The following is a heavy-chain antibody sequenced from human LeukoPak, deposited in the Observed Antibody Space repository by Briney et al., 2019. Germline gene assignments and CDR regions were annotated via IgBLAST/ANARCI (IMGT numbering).Heavy chain of an antibody. CDR1: GGSFSGYY. CDR3: ARGVDYYDSSYYLDY. D-gene: IGHD3-22*01. Sequence: SETLSLTCAVYGGSFSGYYWSWIRQPPGKGLEWIGEINHSGSTNYNPSLKSRVTISIDTSKNQFSLKLTSVTATDTAVYYCARGVDYYDSSYYLDYWGQGTLVTVSS. V-gene: IGHV4-34*01. CDR2: INHSGST. J-gene: IGHJ4*02.